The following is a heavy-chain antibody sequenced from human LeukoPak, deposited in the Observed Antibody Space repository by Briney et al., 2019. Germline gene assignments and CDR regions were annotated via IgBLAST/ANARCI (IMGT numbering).Heavy chain of an antibody. CDR1: AGSINSTSNY. V-gene: IGHV4-39*07. D-gene: IGHD4-17*01. CDR2: IYYSGST. CDR3: AGDYGDYYFDY. J-gene: IGHJ4*02. Sequence: SETLSLTCTVSAGSINSTSNYWGWIRQPPGKGLEWIGSIYYSGSTSYNPSLKSRVTISVDTSKNQFSLRLSSVTAADTAVYFCAGDYGDYYFDYWGQGTLVTVSS.